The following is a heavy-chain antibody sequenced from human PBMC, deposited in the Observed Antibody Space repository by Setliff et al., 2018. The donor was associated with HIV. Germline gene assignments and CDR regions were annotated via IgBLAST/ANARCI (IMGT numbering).Heavy chain of an antibody. CDR2: ITTIFGTP. V-gene: IGHV1-69*13. CDR3: AREGDNWFDY. CDR1: GGTFSTYV. J-gene: IGHJ5*01. D-gene: IGHD3-16*01. Sequence: SVKVSCKTSGGTFSTYVISWVRQAPGQGLEWMGGITTIFGTPNYAQKFQDRVTITADESTTTVYMELSSLTSEDTAVYYCAREGDNWFDYWGQGTLVTVSS.